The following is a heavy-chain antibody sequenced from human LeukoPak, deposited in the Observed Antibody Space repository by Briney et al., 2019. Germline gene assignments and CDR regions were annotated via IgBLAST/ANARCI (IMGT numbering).Heavy chain of an antibody. CDR2: ISFDGANK. Sequence: GGSLRLSCATSGFTFSMSSMHWVRLAPGKGLEWLAGISFDGANKFSGDSVKGRFSISRDDSKNTLYLQMNSLGLDDTAVYFCARGRAGIAAAGFDYWGQGTLVTVSS. CDR3: ARGRAGIAAAGFDY. CDR1: GFTFSMSS. J-gene: IGHJ4*02. D-gene: IGHD6-13*01. V-gene: IGHV3-30*04.